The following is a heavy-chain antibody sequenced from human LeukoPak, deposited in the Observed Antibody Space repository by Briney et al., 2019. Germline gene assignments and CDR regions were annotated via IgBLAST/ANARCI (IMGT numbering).Heavy chain of an antibody. CDR1: GGTFSSYA. V-gene: IGHV1-69*13. D-gene: IGHD3-22*01. J-gene: IGHJ5*02. CDR3: AGYYYDSSGPNWFDP. Sequence: ASVKVSCKASGGTFSSYAISWVRQAPGQGLEWMGGIIPIFGTANYAQKFQGRVTITADESTSTAYMELSSLRSGDTAVYYCAGYYYDSSGPNWFDPWGQGTLVTVSS. CDR2: IIPIFGTA.